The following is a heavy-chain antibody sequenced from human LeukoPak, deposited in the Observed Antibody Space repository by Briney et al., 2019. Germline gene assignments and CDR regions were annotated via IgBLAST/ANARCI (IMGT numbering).Heavy chain of an antibody. D-gene: IGHD3-9*01. CDR3: ASRHFDRRAGMDV. CDR1: GGTFSSYA. Sequence: GASVKVSCKASGGTFSSYAISWVRQAPGQGLEWMGRIIPVLGIANYAQKFQGRVTITADKSTGTAYMELSSLRSEDTAVYYCASRHFDRRAGMDVWGQGTTVTVSS. J-gene: IGHJ6*02. V-gene: IGHV1-69*04. CDR2: IIPVLGIA.